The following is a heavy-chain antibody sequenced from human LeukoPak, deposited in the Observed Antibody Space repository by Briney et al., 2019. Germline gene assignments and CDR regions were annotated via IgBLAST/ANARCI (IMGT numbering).Heavy chain of an antibody. V-gene: IGHV3-21*03. CDR3: ARDRATKARSGGIDV. CDR2: CTGTSSPS. D-gene: IGHD3-22*01. J-gene: IGHJ6*01. CDR1: TFTFGSYS. Sequence: PGGSLRLSCVGSTFTFGSYSMNWVRQAPGKGMEWVSYCTGTSSPSYYADSVKGQFTSTRDNAQNPPYLQMNSLRAKYTGIYYGARDRATKARSGGIDVCGQGSTVIVS.